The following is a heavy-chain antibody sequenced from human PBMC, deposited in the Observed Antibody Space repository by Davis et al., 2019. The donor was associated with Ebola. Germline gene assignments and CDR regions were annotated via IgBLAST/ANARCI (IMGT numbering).Heavy chain of an antibody. V-gene: IGHV4-61*08. Sequence: MPSETLSLTCTVSGGSISSGGYYWSWIRQHPGKGLEWIGYIYYSGSTNYNPSLKSRVTISVDTSKNQFSLKLSSVTAADTAVYYCARDLPAVAGTSYWGQGTLVTVSS. CDR3: ARDLPAVAGTSY. D-gene: IGHD6-19*01. CDR2: IYYSGST. J-gene: IGHJ4*02. CDR1: GGSISSGGYY.